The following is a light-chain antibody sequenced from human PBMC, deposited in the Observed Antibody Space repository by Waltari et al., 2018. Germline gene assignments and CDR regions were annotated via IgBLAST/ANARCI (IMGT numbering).Light chain of an antibody. CDR2: EAS. Sequence: EVVMTQYPATLSVSAGGRATLPCRASQSVLTHLAWYQQKPGQAPRLLIYEASTRATSIPARFIGSGSGTEFTLTISSLQSEDFAVYYCQQYNDWWTFGQGTKVQIK. J-gene: IGKJ1*01. CDR1: QSVLTH. V-gene: IGKV3-15*01. CDR3: QQYNDWWT.